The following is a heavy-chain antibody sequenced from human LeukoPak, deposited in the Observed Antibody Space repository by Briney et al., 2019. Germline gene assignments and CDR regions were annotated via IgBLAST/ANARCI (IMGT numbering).Heavy chain of an antibody. D-gene: IGHD2-2*01. J-gene: IGHJ4*02. V-gene: IGHV4-59*01. Sequence: PSETLSLTCTVSGGSISSYYWSWIRQPPGKGLEWIGYIYYSGSTNYNPSLKSRVTISVDTSKNQFSLKLSSVTAADTAVYYCASEYCSSTSCHGYWGQGTLVTVSS. CDR2: IYYSGST. CDR1: GGSISSYY. CDR3: ASEYCSSTSCHGY.